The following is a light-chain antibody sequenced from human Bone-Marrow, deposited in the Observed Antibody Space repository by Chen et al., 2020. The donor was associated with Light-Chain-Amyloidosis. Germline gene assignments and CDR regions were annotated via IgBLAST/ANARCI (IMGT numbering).Light chain of an antibody. V-gene: IGLV3-21*02. J-gene: IGLJ3*02. Sequence: SYELTQPSSVSAAPGHTATICCGGNNIGSTSVHWYQQTPGQAPLLVVYDDSDRPSGIPERLSGSNSGNTATLTISRVEAGDEADYYCQVWDRSSDRPVFGGGTKLTVL. CDR2: DDS. CDR3: QVWDRSSDRPV. CDR1: NIGSTS.